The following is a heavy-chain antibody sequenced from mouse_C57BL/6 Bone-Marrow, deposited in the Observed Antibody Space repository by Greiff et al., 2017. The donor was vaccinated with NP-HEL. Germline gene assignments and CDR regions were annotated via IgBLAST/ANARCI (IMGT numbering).Heavy chain of an antibody. J-gene: IGHJ4*01. V-gene: IGHV1-63*01. CDR2: IYPGGGYT. Sequence: QVQLKQSGAELVRPGTSVKMSCKASGYTFTNYWIGWAKQRPGHGLEWIGDIYPGGGYTNYNEKFKGKATLTADKSSSTAYMQFSSLTSEDSAIYYCARKNSYAMDYWGQGTSVTVSS. CDR3: ARKNSYAMDY. CDR1: GYTFTNYW.